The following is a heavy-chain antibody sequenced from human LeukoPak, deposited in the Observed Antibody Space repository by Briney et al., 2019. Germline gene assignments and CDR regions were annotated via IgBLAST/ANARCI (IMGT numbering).Heavy chain of an antibody. Sequence: PSGTLSLTCAVSGGSISSSNWWSWVRQPPGKGLEWIGEIYHSGSTNYNPSLKSRVTISVDKSKNQFSLKLSSVTAADTAVYYCARVSRYCSSTSCSSHGYYFDYWGQGTLVTVSS. CDR3: ARVSRYCSSTSCSSHGYYFDY. CDR1: GGSISSSNW. V-gene: IGHV4-4*02. CDR2: IYHSGST. D-gene: IGHD2-2*01. J-gene: IGHJ4*02.